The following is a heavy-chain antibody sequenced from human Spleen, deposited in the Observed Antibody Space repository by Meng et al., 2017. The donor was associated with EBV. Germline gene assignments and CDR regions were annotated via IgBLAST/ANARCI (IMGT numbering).Heavy chain of an antibody. CDR3: ARVGREWELLGWFDP. CDR2: ISAYNGNT. V-gene: IGHV1-18*01. D-gene: IGHD1-26*01. CDR1: GYTFTSYG. J-gene: IGHJ5*02. Sequence: QVSLGQSVAEVKKPGASVKVSCKASGYTFTSYGITWVRQAPGQGLEWMGWISAYNGNTKYAQKLQGRVTMTTDTSTSTAYMELRSLISDDTAVYYCARVGREWELLGWFDPWGQGTLVTVSS.